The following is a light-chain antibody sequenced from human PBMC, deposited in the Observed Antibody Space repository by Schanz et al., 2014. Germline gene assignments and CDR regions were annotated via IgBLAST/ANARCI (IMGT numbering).Light chain of an antibody. CDR2: GAS. CDR1: HSVRTN. Sequence: VVVTQSPGTLSVFPGERATLSCRASHSVRTNLAWYQQKPGQPPRLLIYGASSRATGIPDRFSGSGSGTDFTLTISSLQSEDFALYYCQQSHSTPLTFGGGTKVETK. J-gene: IGKJ4*01. V-gene: IGKV3D-15*01. CDR3: QQSHSTPLT.